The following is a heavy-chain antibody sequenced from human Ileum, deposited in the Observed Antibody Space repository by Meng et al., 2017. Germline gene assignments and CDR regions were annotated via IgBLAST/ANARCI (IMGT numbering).Heavy chain of an antibody. CDR2: ITYDGSNY. CDR3: ARGGVGAATAGPIDY. Sequence: QVQLVESGGGVVQPGTSLRLACTASGFTFSHYAMHWVRQAPGKGLEWLSVITYDGSNYYYADSVKGRLTISRDDSENTLFLQMDSLTTEDSGVYYCARGGVGAATAGPIDYWGQGILVTVSS. V-gene: IGHV3-30*04. J-gene: IGHJ4*01. D-gene: IGHD3-10*01. CDR1: GFTFSHYA.